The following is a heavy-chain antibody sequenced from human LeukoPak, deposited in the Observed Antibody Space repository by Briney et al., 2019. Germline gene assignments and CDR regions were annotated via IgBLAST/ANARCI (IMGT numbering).Heavy chain of an antibody. CDR2: IIPIFGTA. J-gene: IGHJ4*02. CDR3: ARGKAVAGTVGGRRGPTNFDY. CDR1: GGAFSSYA. V-gene: IGHV1-69*06. D-gene: IGHD6-19*01. Sequence: ASVKVSCKASGGAFSSYAISWVRQAPGQGLEWMGGIIPIFGTANYAQKFQGRVTITADKSTSTAYMELSSLRSEDTAVYYCARGKAVAGTVGGRRGPTNFDYWGQGTLVTVSS.